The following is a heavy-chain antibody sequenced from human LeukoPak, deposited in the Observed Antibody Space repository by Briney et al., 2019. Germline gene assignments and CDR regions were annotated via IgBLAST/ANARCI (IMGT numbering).Heavy chain of an antibody. CDR1: GGSFSGYY. CDR3: ARDRDRQDIVVVVAATAFDP. Sequence: SETLSLTCAVYGGSFSGYYRSWIRQPPGKGLEWIGEINHSGSTNYNPSLKSRVTISVDTSKNQFSLKLSSVTAADTAVYYCARDRDRQDIVVVVAATAFDPWGQGTLVTVSS. V-gene: IGHV4-34*01. J-gene: IGHJ5*02. D-gene: IGHD2-15*01. CDR2: INHSGST.